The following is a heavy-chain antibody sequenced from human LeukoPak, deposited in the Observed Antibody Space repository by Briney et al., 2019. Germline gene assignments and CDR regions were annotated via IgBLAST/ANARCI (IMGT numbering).Heavy chain of an antibody. Sequence: SVKVSCKASGGTFSSYTISWVRQAPGQGLEWMGRIIPILGIANYAQKFQGRVTITADKSTSTAYMELSSLRSEDTAVYYCARDTRAARSYSPGGFQHWGQGTLVTVSS. D-gene: IGHD6-13*01. J-gene: IGHJ1*01. CDR1: GGTFSSYT. CDR2: IIPILGIA. V-gene: IGHV1-69*04. CDR3: ARDTRAARSYSPGGFQH.